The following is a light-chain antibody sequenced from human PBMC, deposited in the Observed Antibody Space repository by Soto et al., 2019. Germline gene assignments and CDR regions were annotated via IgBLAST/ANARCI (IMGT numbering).Light chain of an antibody. V-gene: IGKV1-5*01. Sequence: IQISETPYTLSAAVGVRVTITCRASQSISSWLAWYQQRPGKAPKVLIYDASSLESGVPSRFSGSGSGTEFTLTISSLQPDDFATYFCQQYSSYSRTFGQGTKMDIK. CDR3: QQYSSYSRT. CDR1: QSISSW. CDR2: DAS. J-gene: IGKJ1*01.